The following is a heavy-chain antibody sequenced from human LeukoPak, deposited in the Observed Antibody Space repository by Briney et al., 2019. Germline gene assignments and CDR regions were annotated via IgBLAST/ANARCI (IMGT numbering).Heavy chain of an antibody. Sequence: PGGSLRLSCAASGFTFTTYAMSWVRQAPGKGLEWVSAIGGSATTTYYADSVKGRFTISRDNSENTLYLQMNSLRAEDTAVYYCAKEAMYCRTDTRCHLHWGQGTLVTVSS. CDR3: AKEAMYCRTDTRCHLH. CDR1: GFTFTTYA. D-gene: IGHD2-2*01. CDR2: IGGSATTT. J-gene: IGHJ4*02. V-gene: IGHV3-23*01.